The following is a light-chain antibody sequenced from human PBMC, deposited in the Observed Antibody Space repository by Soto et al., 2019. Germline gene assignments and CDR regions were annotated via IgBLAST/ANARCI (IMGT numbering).Light chain of an antibody. CDR2: GAY. J-gene: IGKJ5*01. V-gene: IGKV3-15*01. CDR1: QSVSSN. CDR3: PQYNDWPPNT. Sequence: EIVMTQSPATLSVSPGERATLSCRASQSVSSNLAWYQQKPGQAPRLLIYGAYTRATGIPARFSGSGCGTEFTLTISSLQSEDFAVYYCPQYNDWPPNTFGQGTRLEIK.